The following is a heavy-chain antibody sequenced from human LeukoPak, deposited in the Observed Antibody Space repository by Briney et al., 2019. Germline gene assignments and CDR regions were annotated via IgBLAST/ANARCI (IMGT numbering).Heavy chain of an antibody. D-gene: IGHD2-2*01. CDR3: ARDIPARDAFDI. CDR2: IYYSGST. J-gene: IGHJ3*02. V-gene: IGHV4-61*01. Sequence: SEILSLTCPVSGGSVSSGSYYWSWIRQPPGKGLEWVGYIYYSGSTNYNPFLKSRVTISVETSKNQFSLKLSSVTAADTAVYYCARDIPARDAFDIWRQGTMVTVSS. CDR1: GGSVSSGSYY.